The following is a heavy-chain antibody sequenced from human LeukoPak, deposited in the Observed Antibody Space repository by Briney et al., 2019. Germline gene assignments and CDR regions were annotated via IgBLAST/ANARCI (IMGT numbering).Heavy chain of an antibody. Sequence: GGSLRLSCATSGFTFSRYTMHWVRHAPGTGLEWVAAISYDDTTKYYADSVKGRFTISRDDSKNTVFLQMNSLRTEDTAFYYCARWDDLTGLDYWGQGTLVTVSS. V-gene: IGHV3-30-3*01. CDR3: ARWDDLTGLDY. J-gene: IGHJ4*01. CDR1: GFTFSRYT. CDR2: ISYDDTTK. D-gene: IGHD3-9*01.